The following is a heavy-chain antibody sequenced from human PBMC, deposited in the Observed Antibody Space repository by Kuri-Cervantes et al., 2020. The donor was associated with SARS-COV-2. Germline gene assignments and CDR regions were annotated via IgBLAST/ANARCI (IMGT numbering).Heavy chain of an antibody. CDR3: ARGGYLYGMDV. Sequence: SETLSLTCTVSGGSISSSSYYWGWIRQPPGKGLEWIGYIYYSGSTNYNPSLKSRVTISVDTSKNQFSLKLSSVTAADTAVYYCARGGYLYGMDVWGQGTTVTVSS. CDR2: IYYSGST. V-gene: IGHV4-61*05. CDR1: GGSISSSSYY. J-gene: IGHJ6*02. D-gene: IGHD5-18*01.